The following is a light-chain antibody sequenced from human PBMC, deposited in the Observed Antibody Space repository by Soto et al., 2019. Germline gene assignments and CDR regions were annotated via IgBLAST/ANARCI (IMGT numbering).Light chain of an antibody. CDR2: KAS. CDR1: QSISSW. CDR3: QQYNSWT. J-gene: IGKJ1*01. V-gene: IGKV1-5*03. Sequence: DIQMTQSPSTLSASVGDRVTITCRASQSISSWLAWYQQKPGKAPKLLIYKASSLEGGVPSRFSGSGSGTEFTLTISSLQPDDFATYYCQQYNSWTFGQGTKV.